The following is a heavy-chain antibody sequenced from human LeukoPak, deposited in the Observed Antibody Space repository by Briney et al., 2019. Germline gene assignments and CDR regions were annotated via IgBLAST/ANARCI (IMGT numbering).Heavy chain of an antibody. J-gene: IGHJ2*01. CDR2: INPNSGGT. CDR1: GYTFTGYY. Sequence: ASVKVSCKASGYTFTGYYLHWVRQAPGHGLEWMGRINPNSGGTNFAQKFQGRVTMTRDTSISTAYMELSSLRSDDTAVYYCARHSDYGDYGRFWYFDLWGRGTLVTVSS. V-gene: IGHV1-2*06. CDR3: ARHSDYGDYGRFWYFDL. D-gene: IGHD4-17*01.